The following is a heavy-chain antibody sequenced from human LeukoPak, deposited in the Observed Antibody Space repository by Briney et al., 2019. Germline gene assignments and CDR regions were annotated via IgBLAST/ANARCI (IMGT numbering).Heavy chain of an antibody. Sequence: SETLSLTCAVYGGSFSGYYWSWIRQPPGKGLEWIGEINHSGSTNYNPSLKSRVTISVDTSKNQFSLKLSSVTAADTAVYYCARVVLRFLEWYSSSYMDVWGKGTTVTVSS. CDR2: INHSGST. V-gene: IGHV4-34*01. CDR1: GGSFSGYY. D-gene: IGHD3-3*01. CDR3: ARVVLRFLEWYSSSYMDV. J-gene: IGHJ6*03.